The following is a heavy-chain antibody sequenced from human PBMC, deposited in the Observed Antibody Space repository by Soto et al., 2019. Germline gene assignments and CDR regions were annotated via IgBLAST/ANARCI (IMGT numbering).Heavy chain of an antibody. CDR1: GFSFRDYL. J-gene: IGHJ4*02. Sequence: GGSLRLSCAASGFSFRDYLMSWIRQAPGKGLEWVSYIGPYGNSIYYADSVKGRFTISRDDATNSLHLHMNSLRTDDTAVYYCARDDHTYGVYWGQGTPVTVSS. CDR3: ARDDHTYGVY. D-gene: IGHD2-21*01. CDR2: IGPYGNSI. V-gene: IGHV3-11*01.